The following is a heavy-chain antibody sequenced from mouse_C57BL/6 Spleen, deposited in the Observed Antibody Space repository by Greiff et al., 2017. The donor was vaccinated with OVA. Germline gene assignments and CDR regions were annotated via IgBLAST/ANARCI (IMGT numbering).Heavy chain of an antibody. Sequence: VQLQQSGPELVKPGASVKISCKASGYSFTGYYMNWVKQSPEKSLEWIGEINPSTGGTTYNQKFKAKATLTVDKSSSTAYMQLKSLTSEDSAVYYCARVADYYGSSYEVDYWGQGTTLTVSS. V-gene: IGHV1-42*01. J-gene: IGHJ2*01. CDR1: GYSFTGYY. D-gene: IGHD1-1*01. CDR3: ARVADYYGSSYEVDY. CDR2: INPSTGGT.